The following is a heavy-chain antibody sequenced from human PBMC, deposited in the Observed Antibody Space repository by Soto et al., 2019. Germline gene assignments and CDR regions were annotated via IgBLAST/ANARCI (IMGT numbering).Heavy chain of an antibody. D-gene: IGHD2-15*01. CDR3: ARESRYCSGGSCYEGAFDI. V-gene: IGHV1-69*13. J-gene: IGHJ3*02. Sequence: ASVKVSCKASGGTFSSYAISWVRQAPGQGLEWMGGIIPIFGTANYAQKFQGRVTITADESTSTAYMELSSLRSEDTAVYYCARESRYCSGGSCYEGAFDIWGQGTMVTVSS. CDR1: GGTFSSYA. CDR2: IIPIFGTA.